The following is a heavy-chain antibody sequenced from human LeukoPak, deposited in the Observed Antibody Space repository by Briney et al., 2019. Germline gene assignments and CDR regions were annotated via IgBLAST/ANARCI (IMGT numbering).Heavy chain of an antibody. CDR2: ISAYNGNT. J-gene: IGHJ4*02. Sequence: ASVKVSCKASGYTFTSYGISWVRQAPGQGLEWMGWISAYNGNTNYAQKLQGRVTMTTDTSTSTAYMELRSLRSDDTAVYYCARDSHFVYYYDSSGYYFIPDYWGQGTLVTVSS. CDR1: GYTFTSYG. V-gene: IGHV1-18*01. CDR3: ARDSHFVYYYDSSGYYFIPDY. D-gene: IGHD3-22*01.